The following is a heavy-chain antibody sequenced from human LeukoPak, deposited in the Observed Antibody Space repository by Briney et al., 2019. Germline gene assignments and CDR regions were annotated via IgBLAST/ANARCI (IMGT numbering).Heavy chain of an antibody. V-gene: IGHV3-21*01. D-gene: IGHD6-19*01. Sequence: GGSLRLSCAASGFTFSSYSMNWVRQAPGKGLEWDSSISSSSSYIYYADSVKGRFTISRDNAKNSLYLQMNSLRAEDTAVYYCARDLLLSGYSSGWLVYWGQGTLVTVSS. CDR2: ISSSSSYI. CDR1: GFTFSSYS. CDR3: ARDLLLSGYSSGWLVY. J-gene: IGHJ4*02.